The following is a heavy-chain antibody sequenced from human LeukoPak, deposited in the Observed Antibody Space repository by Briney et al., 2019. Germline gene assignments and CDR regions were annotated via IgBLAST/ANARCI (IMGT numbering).Heavy chain of an antibody. D-gene: IGHD2-2*01. CDR3: AKDLGVPAAMFGTAADYYYYYGMDV. J-gene: IGHJ6*02. V-gene: IGHV3-30*18. Sequence: GGSLRLSCAASGFTFSSYGMHWVRQAPGKGLEWVAVISYDGSNKYYADSVKGRFTISRDNSKNTLYLQMNSLRAEDTAVYYCAKDLGVPAAMFGTAADYYYYYGMDVWGQGTTVTVSS. CDR1: GFTFSSYG. CDR2: ISYDGSNK.